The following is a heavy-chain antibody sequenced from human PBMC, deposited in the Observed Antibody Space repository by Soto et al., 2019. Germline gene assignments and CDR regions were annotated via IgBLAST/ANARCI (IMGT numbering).Heavy chain of an antibody. CDR3: TTDLAYDYIWGSYPPDTIDY. Sequence: GGSLRLSCAASGFTFSNAWMSWVRQAPGKGLEWVGRIKSKTDGGTTDYAAPVKGRFTISRDDSKNTLYLQMNSLKTEDTAVYYCTTDLAYDYIWGSYPPDTIDYWGQGTLVTLAS. CDR2: IKSKTDGGTT. CDR1: GFTFSNAW. D-gene: IGHD3-16*02. J-gene: IGHJ4*02. V-gene: IGHV3-15*01.